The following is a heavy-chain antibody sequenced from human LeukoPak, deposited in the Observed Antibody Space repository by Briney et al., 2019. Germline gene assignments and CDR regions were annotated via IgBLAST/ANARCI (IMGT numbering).Heavy chain of an antibody. J-gene: IGHJ4*02. CDR1: GFIFGRYG. CDR3: AKDRSPIVVVPAAFDY. V-gene: IGHV3-30*02. D-gene: IGHD2-2*01. CDR2: IRHDGSNK. Sequence: GGSLRLSCAASGFIFGRYGMHWVRQAPGKGLEWVAFIRHDGSNKYYADSVKGRFTFSRENSKNTLYLQMNSLRADDTAVYYCAKDRSPIVVVPAAFDYWGQGTLVTVSS.